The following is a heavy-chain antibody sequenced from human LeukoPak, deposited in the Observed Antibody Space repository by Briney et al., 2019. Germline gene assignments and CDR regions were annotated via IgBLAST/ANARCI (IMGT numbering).Heavy chain of an antibody. D-gene: IGHD3-10*01. Sequence: GSLRLSCAASGFTFSSYSMNWVRQAPGKGLEWVSFISSSSSYIYYADSVKGRFTISRDNAKNSLYLQMNSLRAEDTAVYYCAKGVFRFGDFDYWGQGTLVTVSS. V-gene: IGHV3-21*04. J-gene: IGHJ4*02. CDR2: ISSSSSYI. CDR1: GFTFSSYS. CDR3: AKGVFRFGDFDY.